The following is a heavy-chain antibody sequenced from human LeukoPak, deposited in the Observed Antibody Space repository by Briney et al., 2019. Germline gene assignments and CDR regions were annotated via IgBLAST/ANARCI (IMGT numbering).Heavy chain of an antibody. D-gene: IGHD3-22*01. Sequence: SETLSLTCTVSGGSIGSYYWSWIRQPPGKGLEWIGYIYSSGSTNYNPSLKSRVTISLDTSKNQFSLKLSFVTAADTAVYYCARAPHSYDSGTYSVQQYFDLWGRGTLVTVSS. CDR3: ARAPHSYDSGTYSVQQYFDL. CDR1: GGSIGSYY. CDR2: IYSSGST. V-gene: IGHV4-59*01. J-gene: IGHJ2*01.